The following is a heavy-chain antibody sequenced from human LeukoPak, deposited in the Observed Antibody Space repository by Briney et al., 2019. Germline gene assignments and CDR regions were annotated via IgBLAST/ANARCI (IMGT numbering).Heavy chain of an antibody. Sequence: SETLSLTCAVSGGSISSYYWSWIRQPPGKGLEWIGYIYYSGSTNYNPSLKSRVTISVDTSKNQFSLKPSSVTAADTAVYYCARTSGGYRSGGSCYERAKNYFDYWGQGTLVTVSS. V-gene: IGHV4-59*08. J-gene: IGHJ4*02. D-gene: IGHD2-15*01. CDR1: GGSISSYY. CDR3: ARTSGGYRSGGSCYERAKNYFDY. CDR2: IYYSGST.